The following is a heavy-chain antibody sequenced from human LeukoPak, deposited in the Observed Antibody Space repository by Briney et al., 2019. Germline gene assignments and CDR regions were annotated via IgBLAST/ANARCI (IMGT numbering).Heavy chain of an antibody. CDR1: GGSISSYY. Sequence: SETLSLTCTVSGGSISSYYWSWIRQPTGKGLEWIGRIYTSGSTNYNPSLKSRVTISVDTSKNQFSLKLSSVTAADTAVYYCARDNWYSSSWSLDYWGQGTLVTVSS. V-gene: IGHV4-4*07. J-gene: IGHJ4*02. CDR3: ARDNWYSSSWSLDY. D-gene: IGHD6-13*01. CDR2: IYTSGST.